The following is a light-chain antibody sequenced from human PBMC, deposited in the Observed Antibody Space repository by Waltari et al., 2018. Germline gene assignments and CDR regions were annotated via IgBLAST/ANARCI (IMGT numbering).Light chain of an antibody. V-gene: IGKV1-12*01. Sequence: DIQMTQSPSSLSASVGDRVTITCRASQDIGSWLAWYQQKPGKAPKLLIYAASRLESGAPPRFSGSGSGTDFTLTISSLQPEDFATYYCQQSYSTPYTFAQGTKLEIK. CDR1: QDIGSW. J-gene: IGKJ2*01. CDR3: QQSYSTPYT. CDR2: AAS.